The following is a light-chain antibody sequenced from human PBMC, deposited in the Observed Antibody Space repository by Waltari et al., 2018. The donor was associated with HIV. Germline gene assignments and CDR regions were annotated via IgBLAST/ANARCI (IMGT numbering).Light chain of an antibody. CDR2: QND. CDR1: RSTIGRNL. Sequence: QSVLSQPPSVSGTPGQRVTITCSGSRSTIGRNLVHWYRQLPGTAPELLIFQNDKRPAGVPDRFSGSKSGTSGSLAISGLLSEDEGDYYCASWDESLDGSYVFGTGTTVTVL. J-gene: IGLJ1*01. V-gene: IGLV1-44*01. CDR3: ASWDESLDGSYV.